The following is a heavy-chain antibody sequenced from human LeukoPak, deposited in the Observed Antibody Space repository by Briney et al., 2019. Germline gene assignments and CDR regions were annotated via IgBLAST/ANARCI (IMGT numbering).Heavy chain of an antibody. J-gene: IGHJ4*02. CDR2: ICTSGST. CDR3: AREGHYYDSSGYYRFDY. CDR1: GGSISSSNYY. Sequence: SETLSLTCTVSGGSISSSNYYWSWIRQPAGKGPEWIGRICTSGSTNYNPSLKSRVTISVDTSKNQFSLKLSSVTAADTAVYYCAREGHYYDSSGYYRFDYWGQGTLVTVSS. V-gene: IGHV4-61*02. D-gene: IGHD3-22*01.